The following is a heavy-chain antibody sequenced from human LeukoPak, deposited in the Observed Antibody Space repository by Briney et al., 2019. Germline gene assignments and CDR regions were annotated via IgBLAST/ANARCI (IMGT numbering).Heavy chain of an antibody. D-gene: IGHD3-10*01. J-gene: IGHJ4*02. V-gene: IGHV1-2*02. CDR2: INPNSGGT. CDR1: GYTFTSYY. Sequence: ASVKVSCKASGYTFTSYYMHWVRQAPGQGLEWMGWINPNSGGTNYAQKFQGRVTMTRDTSISTAYMELSRLRSDDTAVYYCARSNVLLWFGEFPDFDYWGQGTLVTVSS. CDR3: ARSNVLLWFGEFPDFDY.